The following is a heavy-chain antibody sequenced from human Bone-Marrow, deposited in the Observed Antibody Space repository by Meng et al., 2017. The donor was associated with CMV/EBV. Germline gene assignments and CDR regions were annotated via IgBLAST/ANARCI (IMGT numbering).Heavy chain of an antibody. Sequence: ASVKVSCKASGYTFTGYYMHWVRQAPGQGLEWMGWINPNSGGTNYAQKFQGRVTMTRDTSISTAYMELSRLRSDAAAGYYCARTVSRDQWLALPHWGQGTLVTVSS. CDR2: INPNSGGT. D-gene: IGHD6-19*01. CDR3: ARTVSRDQWLALPH. V-gene: IGHV1-2*02. J-gene: IGHJ1*01. CDR1: GYTFTGYY.